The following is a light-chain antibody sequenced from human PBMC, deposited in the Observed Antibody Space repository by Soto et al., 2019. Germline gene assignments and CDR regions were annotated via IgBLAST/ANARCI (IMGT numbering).Light chain of an antibody. CDR3: SSYTSSSSLKWV. V-gene: IGLV2-14*01. Sequence: QSALTQPASVSGSPGQSITISCTGTGSDVGGYNYVSWYQQHPGKAPKLMIYEVSNRPSGVSNRFSGSKSGNTASLTISGLPAEDEADYYCSSYTSSSSLKWVFGGGTKLTVL. J-gene: IGLJ3*02. CDR1: GSDVGGYNY. CDR2: EVS.